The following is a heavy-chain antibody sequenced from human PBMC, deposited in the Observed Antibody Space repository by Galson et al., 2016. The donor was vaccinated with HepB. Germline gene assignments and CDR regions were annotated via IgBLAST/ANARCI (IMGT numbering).Heavy chain of an antibody. J-gene: IGHJ6*03. V-gene: IGHV4-34*01. Sequence: SETLSLTCAVYGGSFSGYYWSWIRQPPGKGLEWIGEINHSGSTNYNPSLKSRVTISVDTSKNQFSLKLSSVTAADTAVYYCARGDNPDYGDYGSAYYYMDVWGKGTTVTVSS. CDR2: INHSGST. CDR1: GGSFSGYY. CDR3: ARGDNPDYGDYGSAYYYMDV. D-gene: IGHD4-17*01.